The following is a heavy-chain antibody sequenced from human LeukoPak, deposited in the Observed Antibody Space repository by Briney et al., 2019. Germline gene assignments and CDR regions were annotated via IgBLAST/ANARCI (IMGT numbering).Heavy chain of an antibody. CDR1: GFTFSSYW. CDR3: ARGGSWADNWFDP. Sequence: GGSLRLSCAASGFTFSSYWMEWVSHAPGKGLVWVSRINSDGSITSYAYSVKGRFTISRDNAKNTLYLQMNSLRAEDTAVYYCARGGSWADNWFDPWGQGTLVTVSS. CDR2: INSDGSIT. D-gene: IGHD2-15*01. V-gene: IGHV3-74*01. J-gene: IGHJ5*02.